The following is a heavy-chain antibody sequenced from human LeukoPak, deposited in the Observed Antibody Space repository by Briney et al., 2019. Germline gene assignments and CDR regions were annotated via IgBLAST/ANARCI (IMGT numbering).Heavy chain of an antibody. D-gene: IGHD3-10*01. J-gene: IGHJ4*02. CDR2: INPNSGGT. Sequence: GASVKVSCKASGYTFTGYYMHWVRQAPGQGLEWMGWINPNSGGTNYAQKFQGWVTMTRDTSISTAYMELSRLRSDDTAVYYCARDPPSHYGSGSPDYWGQGTLVTVSS. CDR3: ARDPPSHYGSGSPDY. CDR1: GYTFTGYY. V-gene: IGHV1-2*04.